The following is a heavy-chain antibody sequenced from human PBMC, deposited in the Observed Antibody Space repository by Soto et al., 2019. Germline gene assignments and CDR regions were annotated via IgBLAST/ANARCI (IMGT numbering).Heavy chain of an antibody. D-gene: IGHD3-10*01. CDR3: AQRLPHYGLGRERGNGFDP. V-gene: IGHV2-5*02. CDR2: IYWDDHK. CDR1: GFSLSTTGVG. J-gene: IGHJ5*02. Sequence: QITLKESGPTLVRPTQTLTLTCTFSGFSLSTTGVGVGWIRQPPGEALEWLALIYWDDHKRYSPSLKSRLTITKDASKNEVILTMTNMDPVDTARYYCAQRLPHYGLGRERGNGFDPWGQGTLVTVSS.